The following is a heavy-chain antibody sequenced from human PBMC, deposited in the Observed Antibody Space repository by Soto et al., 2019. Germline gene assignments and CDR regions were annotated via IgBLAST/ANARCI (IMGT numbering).Heavy chain of an antibody. Sequence: SETLSLTCAVYGGSFSGYYWSWIRQPPGKGLEWIGEINHSGSTNYNPSLKSRVTISVDTSKNQFSLKLSSVTAADTAVYYCATLRCRYCYGMDVWGQGTTVTVSS. D-gene: IGHD4-17*01. CDR1: GGSFSGYY. V-gene: IGHV4-34*01. CDR2: INHSGST. J-gene: IGHJ6*02. CDR3: ATLRCRYCYGMDV.